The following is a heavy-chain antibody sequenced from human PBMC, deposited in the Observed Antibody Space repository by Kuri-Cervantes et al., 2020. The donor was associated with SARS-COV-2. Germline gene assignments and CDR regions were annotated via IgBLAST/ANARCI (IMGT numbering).Heavy chain of an antibody. CDR3: ARKRTTVTTFWFDP. V-gene: IGHV4-39*01. CDR1: GGSISSSSYY. J-gene: IGHJ5*02. Sequence: SETRSPTCTVPGGSISSSSYYWGWIRQPPGKGLEWIGSIYYSGSTYYNPSLKSRVTISVDTSKNQFSLKLSSVTAADTAVYYCARKRTTVTTFWFDPWGQGTLVTVSS. CDR2: IYYSGST. D-gene: IGHD4-17*01.